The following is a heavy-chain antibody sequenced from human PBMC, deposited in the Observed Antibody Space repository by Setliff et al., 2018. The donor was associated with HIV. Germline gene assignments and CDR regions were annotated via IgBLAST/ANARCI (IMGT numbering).Heavy chain of an antibody. CDR2: VSAYNGKT. D-gene: IGHD3-22*01. Sequence: ASVKVSCKASGGTFTNYDITWVRQAPGQGLEWMGWVSAYNGKTRYAQNFQDRVTMTTDTSTSTAYMELRSLTSDDTAVYFCARMGYIDSSGYPDHWGQGTLVTVSS. CDR3: ARMGYIDSSGYPDH. CDR1: GGTFTNYD. J-gene: IGHJ5*02. V-gene: IGHV1-18*01.